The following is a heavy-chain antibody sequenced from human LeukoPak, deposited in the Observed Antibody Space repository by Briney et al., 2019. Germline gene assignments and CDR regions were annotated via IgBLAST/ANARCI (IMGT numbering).Heavy chain of an antibody. J-gene: IGHJ4*02. CDR1: GGSFSGYY. CDR2: INHSGST. V-gene: IGHV4-34*01. Sequence: PSGTLSLTCAVYGGSFSGYYWSWIRQPPGKGLEWIGEINHSGSTNYNPSLKSRVTISVDTSKNQFSLKLSSVTAADTAVYYCARGHPRRDYWGQGTLVTVSS. CDR3: ARGHPRRDY.